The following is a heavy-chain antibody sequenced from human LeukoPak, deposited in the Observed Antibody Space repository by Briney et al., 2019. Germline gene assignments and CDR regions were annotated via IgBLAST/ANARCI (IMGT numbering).Heavy chain of an antibody. D-gene: IGHD2-2*03. Sequence: GGSLRLSCAASGFTISRSSMHWVRQAPGKGLEFVSAISRSGGNTYYANSVKGRFTISRDTSKNTLYLQVGSLRVEDMAVYYCERVGDRSGNGYSHWGQGTLVTVSS. CDR2: ISRSGGNT. V-gene: IGHV3-64*01. CDR3: ERVGDRSGNGYSH. CDR1: GFTISRSS. J-gene: IGHJ4*02.